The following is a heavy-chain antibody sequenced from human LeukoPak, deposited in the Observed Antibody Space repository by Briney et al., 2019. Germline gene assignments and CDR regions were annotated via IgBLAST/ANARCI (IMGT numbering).Heavy chain of an antibody. D-gene: IGHD3-22*01. CDR1: GFTFNSYA. J-gene: IGHJ4*02. CDR3: AKDPAWYYYDSSGYYSLQYFDY. CDR2: ISGSGDST. Sequence: GGSLRLSCAASGFTFNSYAMSWVRQAPGKGLEWVSTISGSGDSTWYADSVQGRFTISRDNSKNTLYLQMNSLRAEDTAVYYCAKDPAWYYYDSSGYYSLQYFDYWGQGTLVTVSS. V-gene: IGHV3-23*01.